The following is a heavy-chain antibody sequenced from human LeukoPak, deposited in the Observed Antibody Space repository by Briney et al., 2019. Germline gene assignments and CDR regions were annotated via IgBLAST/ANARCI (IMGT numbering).Heavy chain of an antibody. CDR3: ARASYGSGSYYNYADY. V-gene: IGHV3-20*04. D-gene: IGHD3-10*01. J-gene: IGHJ4*02. CDR2: INWNGGST. Sequence: GGSLRLSCAVSGFSSSGAWMSWVRQAPGKGLEWVSGINWNGGSTGYADSVKGRFTISRDNAKNSLYLQVNSLKAEDTALYYCARASYGSGSYYNYADYWGQGTLVTVSS. CDR1: GFSSSGAW.